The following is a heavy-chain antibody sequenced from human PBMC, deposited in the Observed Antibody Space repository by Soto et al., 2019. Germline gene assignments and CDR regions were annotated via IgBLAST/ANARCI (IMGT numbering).Heavy chain of an antibody. CDR3: XRDRCTTDNCDTHHFDV. CDR1: GYTFTSYG. CDR2: ISVYTGNT. Sequence: QVQLVQSGGEVTKPGASVKVSCKSSGYTFTSYGVSWVRQAPGQGLEWLGWISVYTGNTKQVQKFQDRVTQTPEASTSTAYLELRNFRSDDTAVXXXXRDRCTTDNCDTHHFDVWGQGTT. D-gene: IGHD2-8*01. V-gene: IGHV1-18*04. J-gene: IGHJ6*02.